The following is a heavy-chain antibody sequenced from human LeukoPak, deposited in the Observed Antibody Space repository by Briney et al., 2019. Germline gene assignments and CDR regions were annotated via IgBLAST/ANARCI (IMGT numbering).Heavy chain of an antibody. D-gene: IGHD3-10*01. CDR3: AKDLSWFGGSLATFGY. J-gene: IGHJ4*02. V-gene: IGHV3-23*01. CDR2: IGGSGGTT. Sequence: ASVKVSCKASGGTFSRYAMSWVRQAPGKGLEWVSSIGGSGGTTYYADSAQGRFTISRDNSKNTLYLQMNSLSAEDTAVYYCAKDLSWFGGSLATFGYWGQGTLATVSS. CDR1: GGTFSRYA.